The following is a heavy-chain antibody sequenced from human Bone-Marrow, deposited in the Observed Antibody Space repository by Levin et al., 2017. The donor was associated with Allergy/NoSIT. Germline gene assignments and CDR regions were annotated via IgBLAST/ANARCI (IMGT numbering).Heavy chain of an antibody. V-gene: IGHV3-23*01. D-gene: IGHD3-3*01. CDR2: VSGSGDNT. Sequence: AGGSLRLSCVGSGFTFSSQALAWVRQAPGKGLEWVTGVSGSGDNTFYADSVKGRFTVSRDNSKNIMYLQMSSLSAEDTAEYYCATDFWSGYYADYYYFMDVWGKGTTVAVAS. CDR3: ATDFWSGYYADYYYFMDV. CDR1: GFTFSSQA. J-gene: IGHJ6*03.